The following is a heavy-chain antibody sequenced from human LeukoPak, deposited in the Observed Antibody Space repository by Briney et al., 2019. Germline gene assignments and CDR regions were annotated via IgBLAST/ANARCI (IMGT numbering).Heavy chain of an antibody. CDR1: GFTFNSYG. CDR3: AKDRYSYAFEYSDS. CDR2: ISNDGSKK. J-gene: IGHJ4*02. V-gene: IGHV3-30*18. D-gene: IGHD5-18*01. Sequence: GGSLRLSCAASGFTFNSYGMHWVRQAPGRGLDWVAVISNDGSKKYYADSVKGRFTISRDNSKNTLSLQVSSLRTEDTAVYYCAKDRYSYAFEYSDSWGQGTLVTVSS.